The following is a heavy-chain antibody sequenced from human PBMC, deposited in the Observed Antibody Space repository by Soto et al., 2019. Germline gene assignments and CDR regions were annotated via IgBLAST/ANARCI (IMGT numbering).Heavy chain of an antibody. V-gene: IGHV3-30-3*01. CDR1: GFTFSSYA. D-gene: IGHD2-15*01. CDR2: ISYDGSTK. CDR3: ARVLVAATPYYYYGMDV. J-gene: IGHJ6*02. Sequence: QVQLVESGGGVVQPGRSLRLSCAASGFTFSSYAMHWVRQAPGKGLEWVAVISYDGSTKYYADSVKGRFTISRDNSQNTLYLQMNSLRAEDTAVYYCARVLVAATPYYYYGMDVWGQGTTVTVSS.